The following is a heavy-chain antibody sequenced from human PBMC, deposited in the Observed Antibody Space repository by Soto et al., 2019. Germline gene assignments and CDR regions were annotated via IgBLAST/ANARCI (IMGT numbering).Heavy chain of an antibody. Sequence: SSETLSLTCTVSGGSMSRGDYYWSWIRQPPGKGLEWIGFIYHTGSTYYSPSLKNRVAISVDTSKNQFSLKLSSVTAADTAVYYCARGAPFTIFGVVITVLNLSPRYGMDVWGQGTTVTVSS. J-gene: IGHJ6*02. CDR3: ARGAPFTIFGVVITVLNLSPRYGMDV. D-gene: IGHD3-3*01. CDR1: GGSMSRGDYY. CDR2: IYHTGST. V-gene: IGHV4-30-4*02.